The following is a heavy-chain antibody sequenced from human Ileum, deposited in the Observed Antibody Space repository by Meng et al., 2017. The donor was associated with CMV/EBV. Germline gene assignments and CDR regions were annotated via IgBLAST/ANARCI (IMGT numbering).Heavy chain of an antibody. D-gene: IGHD4-17*01. J-gene: IGHJ4*02. CDR2: INSDGSST. V-gene: IGHV3-74*01. CDR1: GFTFSSYW. CDR3: AKGGATVKDY. Sequence: GESLKISCAASGFTFSSYWMHWVRQVPGKGLVWVSRINSDGSSTSYADSVKGRFTVSRDSAKNMLYLQRNSLRAEDTAVYYCAKGGATVKDYWGQGTLVTVSS.